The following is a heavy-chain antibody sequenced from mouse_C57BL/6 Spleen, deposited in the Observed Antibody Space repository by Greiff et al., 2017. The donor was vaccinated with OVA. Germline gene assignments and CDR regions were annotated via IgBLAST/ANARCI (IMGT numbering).Heavy chain of an antibody. CDR1: GYTFTGYW. Sequence: QVQLQQSGAELMKPGASVKLSCKATGYTFTGYWIEWVKQRPGHGLEWIGEILPGSGSTNYNEKFKGKATFTADTSSNTAYMQLSSLTTEDSAIYYCARRPYYYGSSYDGMGYWGPGTSVTVSS. J-gene: IGHJ4*01. CDR3: ARRPYYYGSSYDGMGY. V-gene: IGHV1-9*01. D-gene: IGHD1-1*01. CDR2: ILPGSGST.